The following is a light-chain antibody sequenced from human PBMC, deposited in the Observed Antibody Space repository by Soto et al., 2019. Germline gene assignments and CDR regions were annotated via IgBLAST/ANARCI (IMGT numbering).Light chain of an antibody. Sequence: EIVLTQSPGTLSLSPGERATLSCRASQSVSSSYLAWYQQKPGQAPRLLIYGASSRATGFPDRFSGSGSGTDFTLTISRLEPEDFAVYYCQQRSNWPLTWTFGQGTKVDIK. CDR1: QSVSSSY. J-gene: IGKJ1*01. CDR3: QQRSNWPLTWT. V-gene: IGKV3D-20*02. CDR2: GAS.